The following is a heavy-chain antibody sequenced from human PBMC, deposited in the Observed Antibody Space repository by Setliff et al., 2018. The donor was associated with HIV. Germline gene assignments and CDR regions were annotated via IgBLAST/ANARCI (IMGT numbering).Heavy chain of an antibody. Sequence: ASVKVSCKASGYTFTSYAMHWVRQAPGQGLEWMAWIDAGNGNTKYSQEFQGRVTITRDTSASTAYMELSSLRSEDMAVYYCAREGAAAGLDLDYWGQGTLVTVSS. D-gene: IGHD6-13*01. CDR1: GYTFTSYA. J-gene: IGHJ4*02. V-gene: IGHV1-3*03. CDR3: AREGAAAGLDLDY. CDR2: IDAGNGNT.